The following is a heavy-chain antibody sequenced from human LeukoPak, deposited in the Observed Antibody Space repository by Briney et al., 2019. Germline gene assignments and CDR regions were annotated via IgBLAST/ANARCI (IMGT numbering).Heavy chain of an antibody. CDR2: ISYDGSNK. D-gene: IGHD3-22*01. Sequence: GGSLRLSCAASGFTFSSYAMHWVRQAPGKGLEWVAVISYDGSNKYYADSVKGRFTISRDKSKNMLYVQMNSLRAEDTAVYYCARGESTNYYDSSGYVEAFDIWGQGTMVTVSS. CDR1: GFTFSSYA. CDR3: ARGESTNYYDSSGYVEAFDI. V-gene: IGHV3-30*04. J-gene: IGHJ3*02.